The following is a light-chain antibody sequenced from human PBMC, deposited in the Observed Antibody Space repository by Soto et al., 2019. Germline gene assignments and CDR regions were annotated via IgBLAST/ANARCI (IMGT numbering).Light chain of an antibody. Sequence: IQMTQSPSSLSASVGDRVTITCQASRDIDNYLNWYQQKQGKAPNLLIYDASNLETGVPLRFSGSRSGTHFTLTISSLQPEDIGTYYCHQYDNRPFTFGQVTKLEIK. J-gene: IGKJ2*01. CDR1: RDIDNY. CDR2: DAS. V-gene: IGKV1-33*01. CDR3: HQYDNRPFT.